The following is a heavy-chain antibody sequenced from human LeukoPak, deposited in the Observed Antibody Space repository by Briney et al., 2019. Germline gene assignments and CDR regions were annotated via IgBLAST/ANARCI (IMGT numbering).Heavy chain of an antibody. CDR2: ISSSSSTI. CDR1: GFTFSSYS. D-gene: IGHD6-19*01. CDR3: ARGRGWYMGMPFDY. Sequence: GGSLRLSRAASGFTFSSYSMNWVRQAPGKGLEWVSYISSSSSTIYYADSVKGRFTISRDNAKNSLYLQMNSLRAEDTAVYYCARGRGWYMGMPFDYWGQGTLVTVSS. J-gene: IGHJ4*02. V-gene: IGHV3-48*01.